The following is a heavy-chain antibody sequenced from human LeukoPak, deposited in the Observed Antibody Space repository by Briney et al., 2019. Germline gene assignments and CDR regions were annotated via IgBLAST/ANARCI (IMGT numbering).Heavy chain of an antibody. CDR1: RFTFSNYA. CDR3: VKDLRSRELGSFFDY. J-gene: IGHJ4*02. V-gene: IGHV3-64D*06. Sequence: PGGSLRLSCSASRFTFSNYAMHWVRQAPGKGLEYVSGINSNGGSTYYADSVKGRFTISRDNSKNTLNLQMSSLRVEDTAVYYCVKDLRSRELGSFFDYWGQGTLVTVSS. CDR2: INSNGGST. D-gene: IGHD3-10*01.